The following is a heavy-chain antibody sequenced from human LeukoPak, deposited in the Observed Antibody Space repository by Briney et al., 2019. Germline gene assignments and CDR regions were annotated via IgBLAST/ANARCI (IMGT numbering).Heavy chain of an antibody. CDR1: GFTFSSYS. D-gene: IGHD4-23*01. CDR2: ISSSSYI. J-gene: IGHJ4*02. CDR3: ARDRGTVVTPVGY. V-gene: IGHV3-21*01. Sequence: GGSLRLSRAASGFTFSSYSMNWVRQAPGKGLEWVSSISSSSYIYYADSVKGRFTISRDNAKNSLYLQMNSLRAEDTAVYYCARDRGTVVTPVGYWGQGTLVTVSS.